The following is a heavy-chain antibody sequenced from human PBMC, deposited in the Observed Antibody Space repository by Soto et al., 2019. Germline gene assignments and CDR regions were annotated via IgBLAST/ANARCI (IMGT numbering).Heavy chain of an antibody. V-gene: IGHV3-72*01. D-gene: IGHD6-19*01. CDR2: IRRKANSYTT. CDR3: AMLGGWSGGSSGMDV. Sequence: EVQLVESGGGLVQPGGSLRLSCAASGLIFSDYHMDWVRQAPGKGLEWVGRIRRKANSYTTEYAASVKGRLTISREESKNSRYLQMNSLKREDTAVYYCAMLGGWSGGSSGMDVWGQGTTVTVSS. CDR1: GLIFSDYH. J-gene: IGHJ6*02.